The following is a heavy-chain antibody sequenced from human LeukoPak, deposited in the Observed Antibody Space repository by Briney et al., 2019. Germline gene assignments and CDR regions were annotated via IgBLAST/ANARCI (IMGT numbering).Heavy chain of an antibody. V-gene: IGHV3-74*01. CDR2: INSDGSST. D-gene: IGHD3-10*02. CDR3: ARVNYYVGATWAWDYYYYMDV. CDR1: GFTFSSYW. Sequence: GGSLRLSCAASGFTFSSYWMHWVRQAPGKGLVWVSRINSDGSSTSYADSVKGRFTISRDNAKNTLYLQMNSLRAEDTAVYYCARVNYYVGATWAWDYYYYMDVWGEGTTVTVSS. J-gene: IGHJ6*03.